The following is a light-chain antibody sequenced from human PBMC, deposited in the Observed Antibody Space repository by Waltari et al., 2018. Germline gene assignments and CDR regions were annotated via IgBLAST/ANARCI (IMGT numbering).Light chain of an antibody. Sequence: EIVMTQSPATLSVSPGERATLSCRARQSVSSNLAWYQQKPGQGPRRLIYGASTRATGIPARFSGSGSGTEFTLTISSLQSEDFAVYYCQQYNNWPPYTFGQGTKLEIK. CDR3: QQYNNWPPYT. J-gene: IGKJ2*01. V-gene: IGKV3-15*01. CDR1: QSVSSN. CDR2: GAS.